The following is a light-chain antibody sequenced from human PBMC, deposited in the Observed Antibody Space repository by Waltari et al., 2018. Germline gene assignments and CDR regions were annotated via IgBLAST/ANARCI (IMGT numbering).Light chain of an antibody. J-gene: IGKJ2*01. Sequence: DIQMTQSPSSLSASVGDRVTITCRASQDIGKSLTWFQQKPGKAPKSLIYSTYILQSGVPSKFSGSGTGTDFTLTISSLQPEDFATYYCQQYKSYPYTFGQGTNLETK. CDR2: STY. V-gene: IGKV1-16*02. CDR3: QQYKSYPYT. CDR1: QDIGKS.